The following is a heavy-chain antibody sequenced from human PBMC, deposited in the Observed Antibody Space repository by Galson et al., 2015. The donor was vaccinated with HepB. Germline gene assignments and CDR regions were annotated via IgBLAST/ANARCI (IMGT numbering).Heavy chain of an antibody. D-gene: IGHD2-2*01. CDR2: ISYDGSNK. V-gene: IGHV3-30*03. J-gene: IGHJ5*02. CDR1: GFTFSSYG. CDR3: GGNLGYCSSTSCQKGRWFDP. Sequence: SLRLSCAASGFTFSSYGMHWVRQAPGKGLEWVAVISYDGSNKYYADSVKGRFTISRDNSKNTLYLQMNSLRAEDTAVYYCGGNLGYCSSTSCQKGRWFDPWGQGTLVTVSS.